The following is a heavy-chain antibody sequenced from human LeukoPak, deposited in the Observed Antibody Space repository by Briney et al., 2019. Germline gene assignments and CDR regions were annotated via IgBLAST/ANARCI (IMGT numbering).Heavy chain of an antibody. CDR3: VRGRITAADNSMWFDP. V-gene: IGHV1-18*01. CDR2: ISAYSANT. CDR1: GYTFTTYG. J-gene: IGHJ5*02. D-gene: IGHD6-25*01. Sequence: ASVKVSCKASGYTFTTYGIGWVRQAPGQGPEWMGWISAYSANTNYAQKFQGRVTMTTDTSTSTAYMELRSLRSDDTAVYYCVRGRITAADNSMWFDPWGQGTLVTVSS.